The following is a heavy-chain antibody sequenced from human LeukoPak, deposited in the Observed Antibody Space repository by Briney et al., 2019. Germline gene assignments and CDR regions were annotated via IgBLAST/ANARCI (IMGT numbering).Heavy chain of an antibody. CDR3: VIDCAVGTSPNPFDY. V-gene: IGHV3-23*01. CDR1: GFRFNGYV. D-gene: IGHD4-23*01. Sequence: GGSLRLSCAASGFRFNGYVMTWVRQSPGKGMEWVSSISDSGGRTYHADSVKGRFTISIDNPNNMLYLQMNSLRAEDTALYYCVIDCAVGTSPNPFDYWGQGTLVTVSS. CDR2: ISDSGGRT. J-gene: IGHJ4*02.